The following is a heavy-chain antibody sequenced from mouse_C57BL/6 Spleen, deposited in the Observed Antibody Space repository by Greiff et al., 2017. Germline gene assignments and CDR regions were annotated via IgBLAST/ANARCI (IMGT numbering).Heavy chain of an antibody. CDR3: ARDYDYDDGAMDY. V-gene: IGHV5-17*01. J-gene: IGHJ4*01. CDR1: GFTFSDYG. Sequence: EVQVVESGGGLVKPGGSLKLSCAASGFTFSDYGMHWVRQAPEKGLEWVAYISSGSSTIYYADTVKGRFTISRDNAKNTLFLQMTSLRSEDTAMYYCARDYDYDDGAMDYWGQGTSVTVSS. CDR2: ISSGSSTI. D-gene: IGHD2-4*01.